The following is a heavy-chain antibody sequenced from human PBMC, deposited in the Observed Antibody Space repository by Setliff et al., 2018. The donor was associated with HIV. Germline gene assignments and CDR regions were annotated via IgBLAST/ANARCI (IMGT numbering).Heavy chain of an antibody. CDR3: ARGREVIRDTYYSYFYMDV. CDR1: GESFRGHF. CDR2: IRHSGNT. D-gene: IGHD3-22*01. Sequence: SETLSLTCVVNGESFRGHFWTWIRQTPGKGLQWIGEIRHSGNTNYNPSLKSRVTISVDTSKNLFSLKMSSVTAADTAIYYCARGREVIRDTYYSYFYMDVWSRGTAVTVSS. J-gene: IGHJ6*04. V-gene: IGHV4-34*01.